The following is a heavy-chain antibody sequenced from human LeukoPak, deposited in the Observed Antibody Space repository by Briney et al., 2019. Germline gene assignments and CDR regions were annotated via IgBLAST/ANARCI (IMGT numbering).Heavy chain of an antibody. Sequence: GGSLRLSCAASGFTFSSYAMSWVRQAPGNGLEWVSGISGSGGSTYYADSVKGRFTISRDNAKNTVYLQMNSLRAEHTAVYYCARVSFGELSYYFDYWGQGTLVTVSS. J-gene: IGHJ4*02. D-gene: IGHD3-10*01. CDR2: ISGSGGST. V-gene: IGHV3-23*01. CDR1: GFTFSSYA. CDR3: ARVSFGELSYYFDY.